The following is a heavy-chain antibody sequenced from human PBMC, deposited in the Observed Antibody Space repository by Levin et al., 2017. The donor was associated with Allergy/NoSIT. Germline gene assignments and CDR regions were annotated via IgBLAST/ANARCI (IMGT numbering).Heavy chain of an antibody. Sequence: KSSETLSLTCAVYGGSFSGYYWSWIRQSPGKGLEWIGEITHTGGTNYNPSLKSRVTMSVDTSKNQFSLKLTSVTAADTAVYYCARGRRYDFWSDYYRWFDTWGQGTLVTVSS. CDR1: GGSFSGYY. CDR2: ITHTGGT. J-gene: IGHJ5*02. V-gene: IGHV4-34*01. D-gene: IGHD3-3*01. CDR3: ARGRRYDFWSDYYRWFDT.